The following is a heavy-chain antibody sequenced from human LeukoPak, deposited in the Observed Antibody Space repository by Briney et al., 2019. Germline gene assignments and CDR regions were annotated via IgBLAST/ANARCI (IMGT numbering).Heavy chain of an antibody. CDR1: GYTFTGYC. V-gene: IGHV1-2*04. CDR2: INPNSGGT. CDR3: ARGGGAMYDILTGYYFYY. Sequence: ASVKVSCKASGYTFTGYCMHWVRQAPGQGLEWMGWINPNSGGTNYAQKFQGWVTMTRDTSISTAYMELSRLRSDDTAVYYCARGGGAMYDILTGYYFYYWGQGTLVTVSS. D-gene: IGHD3-9*01. J-gene: IGHJ4*02.